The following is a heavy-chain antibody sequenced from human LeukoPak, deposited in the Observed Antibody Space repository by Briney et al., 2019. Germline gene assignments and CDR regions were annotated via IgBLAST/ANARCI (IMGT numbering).Heavy chain of an antibody. CDR2: LAGSDDTT. V-gene: IGHV3-23*01. J-gene: IGHJ4*02. D-gene: IGHD2-15*01. CDR3: AKDIYSWAQDY. CDR1: GFTLSIYA. Sequence: PGGSLRLFCVASGFTLSIYAMSGVPQAPRGGGEGVASLAGSDDTTWSADPVKGSFTISRDNSKSTVFLQMNSLRVEDAATYYCAKDIYSWAQDYWGQGLLVTVS.